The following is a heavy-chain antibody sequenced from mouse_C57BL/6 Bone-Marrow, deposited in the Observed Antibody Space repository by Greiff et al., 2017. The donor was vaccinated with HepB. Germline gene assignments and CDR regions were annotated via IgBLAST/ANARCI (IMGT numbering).Heavy chain of an antibody. J-gene: IGHJ2*01. CDR2: IRNKANGYTT. CDR3: ARYDDGYFFDY. D-gene: IGHD2-3*01. V-gene: IGHV7-3*01. CDR1: GFTFTDYY. Sequence: DVKLVESGGGLVQPGGSLSLSCAASGFTFTDYYMSWVRQPPGKALEWLGFIRNKANGYTTEYSASVKGRFTISRDNSQSILYLQMNALRAEDSATYYCARYDDGYFFDYWGQGTTLTVSS.